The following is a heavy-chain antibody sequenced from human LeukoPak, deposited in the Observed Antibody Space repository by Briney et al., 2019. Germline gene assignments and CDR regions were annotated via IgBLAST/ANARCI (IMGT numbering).Heavy chain of an antibody. J-gene: IGHJ5*02. CDR3: AREEGYCSGGSCYFWFDP. D-gene: IGHD2-15*01. V-gene: IGHV3-7*05. CDR2: IKQDGSEK. Sequence: GGSLRLSCAASGFTFITSWMTWVRQAPGKGLEWVANIKQDGSEKNYVDSVKGRFTISRDNAKNSLYLQMKSLRAEDTAVYYCAREEGYCSGGSCYFWFDPWGQGTLVTVSS. CDR1: GFTFITSW.